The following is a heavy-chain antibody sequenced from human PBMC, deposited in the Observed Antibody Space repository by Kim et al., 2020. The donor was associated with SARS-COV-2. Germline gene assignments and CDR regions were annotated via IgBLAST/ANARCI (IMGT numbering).Heavy chain of an antibody. Sequence: GGSLRLSCSASGFTFRNYSMSWVRQAPGKGLEWVSGISDSGVRTYYINSVKGRFTISRDSSKNTLYLQMNNLRAEDTAMYFCAKDSKGLPAPMYWYFDLRGRGTQVTVSS. CDR1: GFTFRNYS. CDR3: AKDSKGLPAPMYWYFDL. CDR2: ISDSGVRT. J-gene: IGHJ2*01. D-gene: IGHD2-2*01. V-gene: IGHV3-23*01.